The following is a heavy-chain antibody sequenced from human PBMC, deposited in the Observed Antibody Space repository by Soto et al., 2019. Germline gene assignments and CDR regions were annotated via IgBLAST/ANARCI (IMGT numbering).Heavy chain of an antibody. V-gene: IGHV4-31*03. CDR1: GGSISSGGYY. Sequence: SETLSLTCTVSGGSISSGGYYWSWIRQHPGKGLEWIGYIYYSGSTYYNPSLKSRVTISVDTSKNQFSLNLSSVTAADTAVYYCAREGSWNYGIDPWGQGTLVTVSS. CDR3: AREGSWNYGIDP. J-gene: IGHJ5*02. CDR2: IYYSGST. D-gene: IGHD1-7*01.